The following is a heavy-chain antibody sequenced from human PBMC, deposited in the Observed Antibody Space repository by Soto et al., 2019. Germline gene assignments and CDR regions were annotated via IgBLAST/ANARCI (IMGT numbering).Heavy chain of an antibody. J-gene: IGHJ4*02. CDR3: ARTDSRPQDFDY. Sequence: QVQLVQSGAEVKKPGASVKVSCKASGYTFTSYGITWVRQAPGQGLEWMGWISTYNGNTNYAQKLQGRVTMTTYISTSTAYMELRSLRSDDTAVYYCARTDSRPQDFDYWGQGTLVTVSS. V-gene: IGHV1-18*01. CDR1: GYTFTSYG. D-gene: IGHD6-13*01. CDR2: ISTYNGNT.